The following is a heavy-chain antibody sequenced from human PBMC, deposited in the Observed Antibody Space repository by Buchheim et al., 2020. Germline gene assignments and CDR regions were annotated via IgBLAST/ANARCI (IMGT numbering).Heavy chain of an antibody. CDR2: VGIAGDT. CDR1: GFTFSSYD. V-gene: IGHV3-13*04. J-gene: IGHJ6*02. Sequence: EVQLVESGGGLVQPGGSLRLSCAASGFTFSSYDMKWIRQVTGKGLEWVSAVGIAGDTHYSASVRGRFTISRANAKNSLYLQMNNLRAGDTAVYYCARDPSGRGMDVWGQGTT. CDR3: ARDPSGRGMDV.